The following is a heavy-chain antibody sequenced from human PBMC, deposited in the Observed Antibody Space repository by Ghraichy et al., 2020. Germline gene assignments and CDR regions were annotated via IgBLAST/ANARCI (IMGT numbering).Heavy chain of an antibody. CDR2: ISGSGGST. D-gene: IGHD1-1*01. J-gene: IGHJ4*02. CDR3: AKDGGDWNDGPRYFDY. V-gene: IGHV3-23*01. CDR1: GFTFSSYA. Sequence: GSLRLSCAASGFTFSSYAMSWVRQAPGKGLEWVSAISGSGGSTYYADSVKGRFTISRDNSKNTLYLQMNSLRAEDTAVYYCAKDGGDWNDGPRYFDYWGQGTLVTVSS.